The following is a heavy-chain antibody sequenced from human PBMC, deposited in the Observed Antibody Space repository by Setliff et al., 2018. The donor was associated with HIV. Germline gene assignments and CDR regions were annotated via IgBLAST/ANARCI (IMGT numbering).Heavy chain of an antibody. CDR2: INAGNGHT. Sequence: ASVKVSCKASGSSFTYYAVHWVRQAPGQRLEWMGRINAGNGHTEYSQNFQDRITFTRDTSASTVYMEFTSLRSEDTAVYYCARDRGYGSGSYYADNWFDPWGQGTLVTVSS. V-gene: IGHV1-3*01. CDR1: GSSFTYYA. CDR3: ARDRGYGSGSYYADNWFDP. J-gene: IGHJ5*02. D-gene: IGHD3-10*01.